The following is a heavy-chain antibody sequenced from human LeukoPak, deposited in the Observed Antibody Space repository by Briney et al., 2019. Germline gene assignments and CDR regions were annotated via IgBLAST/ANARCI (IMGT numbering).Heavy chain of an antibody. V-gene: IGHV4-59*01. CDR3: AAPYSGSYGY. Sequence: SETLSLTCTVSGGSISSYYWSWIRQPPGKGLEWIGYTYYSGSTNYNPSLKSRVTISVDTSKNQFSLKLSSVTAADTAVYYCAAPYSGSYGYWGQGTLVTVSS. J-gene: IGHJ4*02. CDR2: TYYSGST. D-gene: IGHD1-26*01. CDR1: GGSISSYY.